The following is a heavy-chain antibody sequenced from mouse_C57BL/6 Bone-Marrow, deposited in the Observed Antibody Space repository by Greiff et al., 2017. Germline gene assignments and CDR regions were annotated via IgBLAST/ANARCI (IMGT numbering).Heavy chain of an antibody. D-gene: IGHD1-1*01. J-gene: IGHJ4*01. Sequence: EVQVVESGGGLVQPKGSLKLSCAASGFSFNTYSMNWVRQAPGKGLEWVGRIRSKSNNYATYYADSVKGRFTISRDDSESMLYLQMNNFKTEDTAMYYCVRREIDYYARCYISYALDFWGRGTSVTVSS. V-gene: IGHV10-1*01. CDR1: GFSFNTYS. CDR3: VRREIDYYARCYISYALDF. CDR2: IRSKSNNYAT.